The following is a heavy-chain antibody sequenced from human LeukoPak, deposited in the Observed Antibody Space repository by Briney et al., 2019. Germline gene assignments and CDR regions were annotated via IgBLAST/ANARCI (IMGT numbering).Heavy chain of an antibody. CDR3: ARHFGQQLPPGY. J-gene: IGHJ4*02. CDR2: MSYGGTT. Sequence: SETLSLTCTVSGGSISSYYWSWIRQPPGKGLEWIGYMSYGGTTNYNPSLKSRVTISIDTSKNQFSLKLSSVTAADTAVYYCARHFGQQLPPGYWGQGTLVTVSS. CDR1: GGSISSYY. D-gene: IGHD6-13*01. V-gene: IGHV4-59*08.